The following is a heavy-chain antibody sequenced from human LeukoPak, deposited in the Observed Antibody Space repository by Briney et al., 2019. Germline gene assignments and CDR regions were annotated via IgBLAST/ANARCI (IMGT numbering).Heavy chain of an antibody. CDR1: GYTFTANY. V-gene: IGHV1-2*04. CDR2: MNTNTGDT. D-gene: IGHD6-13*01. Sequence: ASVKVSCKASGYTFTANYMHWVRQAPGQGLEWMGWMNTNTGDTKNARKFQGCVTMTRDTSITTAYMELSRLTFDDTAVYYCARGSGTSWYDYWGQGTLVTVSS. CDR3: ARGSGTSWYDY. J-gene: IGHJ4*02.